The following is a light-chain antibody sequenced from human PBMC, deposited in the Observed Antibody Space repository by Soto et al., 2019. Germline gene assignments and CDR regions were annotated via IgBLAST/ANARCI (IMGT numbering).Light chain of an antibody. CDR3: HQYNNWTPWT. J-gene: IGKJ1*01. Sequence: EIVMRQSPPTLSVSPGERATLPCRASQSVSSNLAWYQQKPGQAPRLLIYGASTRATGIPARFSGSGSGTEFTLTISSLQSEDYAVYYCHQYNNWTPWTFGQGTKVDIK. V-gene: IGKV3-15*01. CDR2: GAS. CDR1: QSVSSN.